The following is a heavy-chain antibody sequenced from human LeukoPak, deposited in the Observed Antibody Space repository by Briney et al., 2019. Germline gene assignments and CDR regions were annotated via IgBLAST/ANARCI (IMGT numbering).Heavy chain of an antibody. V-gene: IGHV3-23*01. Sequence: PGGSLRLSYAASGFTFSSYAMSWVRQAPGKGLEWVSAISGSGGSTYYADSVKGRFTISRDNSKSTLYLQMNSLRAEDTAVYYCAKGSNYDILTGYRQTYYFDYWGQGTLVTVSS. D-gene: IGHD3-9*01. CDR3: AKGSNYDILTGYRQTYYFDY. J-gene: IGHJ4*02. CDR2: ISGSGGST. CDR1: GFTFSSYA.